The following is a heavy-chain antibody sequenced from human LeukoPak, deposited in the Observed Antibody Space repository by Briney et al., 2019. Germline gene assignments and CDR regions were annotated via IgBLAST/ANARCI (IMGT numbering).Heavy chain of an antibody. V-gene: IGHV4-61*02. J-gene: IGHJ4*02. CDR2: IYTSGST. CDR3: ATVDIVATGQNY. CDR1: GGSISSGSYY. Sequence: SQTLSLTCTVSGGSISSGSYYGSWIRQPAGKGLEWIGRIYTSGSTNYNPSLKSRVTISVDTSKNQFPLKLSSVTAADTAVYYCATVDIVATGQNYWGQGTLVTVSS. D-gene: IGHD5-12*01.